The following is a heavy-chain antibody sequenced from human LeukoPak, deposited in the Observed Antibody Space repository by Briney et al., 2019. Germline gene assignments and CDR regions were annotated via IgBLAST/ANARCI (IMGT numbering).Heavy chain of an antibody. CDR1: GGSISSYY. D-gene: IGHD3-10*01. Sequence: SETLSLTCTVSGGSISSYYWSWIRQPPGKGLAGIGYIYYSGSTNYNPSLKSRVTISVDTSKNQLSLKLSSVTAAGTAVYYCARGGAIWFGELSYYYYYMDVWGKGTTVTVSS. CDR3: ARGGAIWFGELSYYYYYMDV. J-gene: IGHJ6*03. CDR2: IYYSGST. V-gene: IGHV4-59*01.